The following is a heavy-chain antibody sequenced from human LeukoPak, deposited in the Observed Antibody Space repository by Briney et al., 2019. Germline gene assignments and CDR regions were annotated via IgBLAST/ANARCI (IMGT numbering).Heavy chain of an antibody. J-gene: IGHJ4*02. CDR2: ISASTSSI. CDR3: ARDNGGGDWDY. D-gene: IGHD2-21*01. V-gene: IGHV3-21*01. CDR1: GFSFSSRN. Sequence: GGTLRLSCAASGFSFSSRNMNWVRQAPGKGLEWVSYISASTSSIYYADSVKGRFTISRDNAKNSLSLQMNSLRAEDTAVYYCARDNGGGDWDYWGQGTLVTVSS.